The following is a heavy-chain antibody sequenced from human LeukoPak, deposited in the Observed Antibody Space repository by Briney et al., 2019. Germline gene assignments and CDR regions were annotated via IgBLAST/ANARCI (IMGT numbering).Heavy chain of an antibody. V-gene: IGHV1-69*05. CDR2: IIPIFGTA. CDR3: ARDLVYSNYMNWFDP. D-gene: IGHD4-11*01. CDR1: GGTFSSYA. Sequence: SSVKVSCKASGGTFSSYAISWVRQAPGQGLEWMGGIIPIFGTANYAQKFQGRVTITTDESTSTAYMELSSLGSEDTAVYYCARDLVYSNYMNWFDPWGQGTLVTVSS. J-gene: IGHJ5*02.